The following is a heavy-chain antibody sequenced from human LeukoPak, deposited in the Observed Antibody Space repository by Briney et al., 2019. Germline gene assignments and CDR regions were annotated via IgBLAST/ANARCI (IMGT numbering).Heavy chain of an antibody. J-gene: IGHJ6*04. Sequence: GGSLRLSCAASGFTFSSYSMNWVRQAPGKGLEWVSHISSSSSYIYYADSVKGRFTISRGNAKTSLYLQMNSLRAEDTAVYYCAGFRPVVPAAEHYYYYYGMDVWGKGTTVTVSS. CDR3: AGFRPVVPAAEHYYYYYGMDV. CDR1: GFTFSSYS. V-gene: IGHV3-21*01. CDR2: ISSSSSYI. D-gene: IGHD2-2*01.